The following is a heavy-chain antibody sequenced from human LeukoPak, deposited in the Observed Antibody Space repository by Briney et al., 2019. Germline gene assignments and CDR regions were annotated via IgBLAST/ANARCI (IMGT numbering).Heavy chain of an antibody. V-gene: IGHV4-59*01. CDR2: IYYSGST. D-gene: IGHD3-10*01. CDR1: GGSISSYY. Sequence: SETLSLTCTVSGGSISSYYWSWIRQPPGKGLEWIGYIYYSGSTNYNPCLKSRVTISVDTSKNQFSLKLSSVTAADTAVYYCARGGMVRGVIAPFDPWGQGTLVTVSS. J-gene: IGHJ5*02. CDR3: ARGGMVRGVIAPFDP.